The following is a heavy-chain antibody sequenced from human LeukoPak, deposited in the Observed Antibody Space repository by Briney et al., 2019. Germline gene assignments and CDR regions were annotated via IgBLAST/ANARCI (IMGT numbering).Heavy chain of an antibody. CDR1: GGSFSGYY. CDR2: INHSGST. D-gene: IGHD3-3*01. J-gene: IGHJ4*02. CDR3: ASGITIFGVDLTSFDY. V-gene: IGHV4-34*01. Sequence: PSETLSLTCALYGGSFSGYYWSWIRQPPGKGLEWIGEINHSGSTNYNPSLKSRVTISVDTSKNQFSLRLSSVTAADTAVYYCASGITIFGVDLTSFDYWGQGTLVTVSS.